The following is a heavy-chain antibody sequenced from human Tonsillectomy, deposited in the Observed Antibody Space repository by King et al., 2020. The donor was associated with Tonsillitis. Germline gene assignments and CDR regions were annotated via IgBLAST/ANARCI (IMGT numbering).Heavy chain of an antibody. J-gene: IGHJ5*02. CDR2: IFYNWNS. D-gene: IGHD2-15*01. Sequence: VQLQESGPGLGKPSQTLSLTCTVFCDSINGGGYYWSWILHHPGKGLECIGYIFYNWNSYYNPSLNGRLTISVDTSKNNFSLRLSSVTAADTAVYYCGRYEGGVFDPWGQGTLVTVSS. CDR1: CDSINGGGYY. V-gene: IGHV4-31*03. CDR3: GRYEGGVFDP.